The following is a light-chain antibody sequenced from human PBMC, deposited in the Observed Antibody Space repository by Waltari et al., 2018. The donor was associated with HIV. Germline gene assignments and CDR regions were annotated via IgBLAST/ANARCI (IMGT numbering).Light chain of an antibody. V-gene: IGKV4-1*01. CDR1: QNVLYSSNNKNY. J-gene: IGKJ1*01. Sequence: DIVMTQSPDSLAVSLGERATINCKSSQNVLYSSNNKNYLAGYQQKPRQPPKLLIYWASTRASGVPERFSGSGSGTDFTLTISSLQAEDVAIYYCQQYLNTPWTFGQGTKVEVK. CDR2: WAS. CDR3: QQYLNTPWT.